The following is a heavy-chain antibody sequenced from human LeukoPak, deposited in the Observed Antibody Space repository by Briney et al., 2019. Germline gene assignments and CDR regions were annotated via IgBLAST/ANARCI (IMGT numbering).Heavy chain of an antibody. CDR1: GFTFSNSW. V-gene: IGHV3-74*01. J-gene: IGHJ5*02. CDR3: ARDLGLRGST. D-gene: IGHD3-16*01. CDR2: MYGDMRDI. Sequence: GGSLRLSCEASGFTFSNSWMHWVRQVPGKGLVWVSRMYGDMRDISYADSVKGRFTISRDNAKNTVYLQMNSLRGEDTAVYYCARDLGLRGSTWGQGTLVTVSS.